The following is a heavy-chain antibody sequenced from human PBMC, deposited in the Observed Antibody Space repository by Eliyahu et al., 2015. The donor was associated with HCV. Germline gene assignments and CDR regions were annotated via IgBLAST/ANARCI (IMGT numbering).Heavy chain of an antibody. Sequence: QVQLVESGGGVVQPGRSLSLSCAAPGFTFSXYGXHWVRQAPGKGLEXVAAISYDGSNEDYAGAVKGRFTISRDNTKNTLYLQMNSLRGEDTAKYYCAKDKAGRGNNVFDVWGQGTMVTVSS. J-gene: IGHJ3*01. D-gene: IGHD4-23*01. CDR2: ISYDGSNE. CDR1: GFTFSXYG. V-gene: IGHV3-30*18. CDR3: AKDKAGRGNNVFDV.